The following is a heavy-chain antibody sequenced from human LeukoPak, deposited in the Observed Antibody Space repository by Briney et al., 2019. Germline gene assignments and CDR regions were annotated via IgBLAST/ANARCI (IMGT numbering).Heavy chain of an antibody. CDR3: ARDGQWLAHTAFDI. J-gene: IGHJ3*02. Sequence: GGSLRLSCAASGFTSSSYSMNWVRQAPGKGLEWVSSISSSSSYIYYADSVKGRFTISRDNAKNSLYLQMNSLRAEDTAVYYCARDGQWLAHTAFDIWGQGTMVTVSS. CDR1: GFTSSSYS. CDR2: ISSSSSYI. V-gene: IGHV3-21*01. D-gene: IGHD6-19*01.